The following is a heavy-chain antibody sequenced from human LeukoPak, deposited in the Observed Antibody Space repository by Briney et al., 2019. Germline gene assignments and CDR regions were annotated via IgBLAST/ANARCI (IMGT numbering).Heavy chain of an antibody. CDR1: GFTFSSYA. J-gene: IGHJ4*02. Sequence: GGSLRLSCAASGFTFSSYAMHWVRQAPGKGLEWVAVISYDGSNKYYADSVKGRFTISRDNSKNTLYLQMNSLRAEDTAVYYCAKTYDYVRDYFDHWGQGTLVTVSS. CDR2: ISYDGSNK. D-gene: IGHD3-16*01. CDR3: AKTYDYVRDYFDH. V-gene: IGHV3-30-3*01.